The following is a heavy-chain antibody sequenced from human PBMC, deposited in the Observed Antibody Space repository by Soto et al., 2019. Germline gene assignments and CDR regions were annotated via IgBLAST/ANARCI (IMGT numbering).Heavy chain of an antibody. Sequence: SVKVSCKASGGTFNNYPITWVRQAPGEGLEWMGGSIPIFGTANYAQKFQGRVTISVDESTSTAYMELSSLRSEDTAVYYCARGRGYSGDDHYYYFDRDVWGQGTTVTVSS. D-gene: IGHD5-12*01. CDR3: ARGRGYSGDDHYYYFDRDV. CDR1: GGTFNNYP. CDR2: SIPIFGTA. V-gene: IGHV1-69*13. J-gene: IGHJ6*02.